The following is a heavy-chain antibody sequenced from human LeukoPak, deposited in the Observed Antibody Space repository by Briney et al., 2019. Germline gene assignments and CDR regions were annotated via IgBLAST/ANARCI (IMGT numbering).Heavy chain of an antibody. V-gene: IGHV3-20*04. CDR3: ATSPEQLSASMIVVYWYFAL. CDR2: LNWNGAST. Sequence: SGGSLRLSCAASGFTFDDYGLSWVRQVPGKGLEWVSGLNWNGASTGYADSVKGRFTISRDNARNSLYLQMNSLRAEDTAVYYCATSPEQLSASMIVVYWYFALWGRGTLLTVSS. D-gene: IGHD3-22*01. CDR1: GFTFDDYG. J-gene: IGHJ2*01.